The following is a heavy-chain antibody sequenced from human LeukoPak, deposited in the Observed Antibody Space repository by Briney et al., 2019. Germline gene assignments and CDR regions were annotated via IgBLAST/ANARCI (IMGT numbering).Heavy chain of an antibody. V-gene: IGHV3-23*01. J-gene: IGHJ4*02. CDR3: AFESGSRGGSGRDF. Sequence: GGSLRLSCAASGFTFSSYDMSWVRQAPGKGLEWVSAISGSGDTTYYADSVKGRFTISRDNSKNTLYLQMNSLRAEDTAVYYCAFESGSRGGSGRDFWGQGTLVSASS. D-gene: IGHD3-10*01. CDR1: GFTFSSYD. CDR2: ISGSGDTT.